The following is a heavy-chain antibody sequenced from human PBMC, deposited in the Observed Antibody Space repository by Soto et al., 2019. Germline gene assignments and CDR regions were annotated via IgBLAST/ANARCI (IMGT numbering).Heavy chain of an antibody. D-gene: IGHD3-9*01. V-gene: IGHV1-69*01. CDR3: ARQIFSADY. CDR1: GGTFDHAA. J-gene: IGHJ4*02. CDR2: INPMFNST. Sequence: QVQLVQSGAEVKKPGSSVKVSCEAPGGTFDHAAITWVRQAPGQGLEWMGGINPMFNSTHYAQKFQGRVTITADAATSTAFMELRRLSSDDTAVYYCARQIFSADYWGQGTLLLVSS.